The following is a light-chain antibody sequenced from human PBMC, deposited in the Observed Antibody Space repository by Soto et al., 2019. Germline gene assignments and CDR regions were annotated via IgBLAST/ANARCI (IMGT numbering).Light chain of an antibody. V-gene: IGLV1-51*01. CDR1: SSNIGINY. Sequence: QSVLTQPPSVSAAPGQKVTISCSGNSSNIGINYVSWYQQLPGTAPKLLIYDNNRRPSGIPDRFSGSKSGTSATLGITGLQTGDEADYYCGTWEYSLTAGVFGGGTKLTVL. CDR2: DNN. CDR3: GTWEYSLTAGV. J-gene: IGLJ2*01.